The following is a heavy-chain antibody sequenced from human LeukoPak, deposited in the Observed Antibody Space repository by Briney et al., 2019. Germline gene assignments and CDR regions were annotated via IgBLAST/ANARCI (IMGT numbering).Heavy chain of an antibody. D-gene: IGHD6-13*01. CDR3: ARDPAAAGYYYYYYMDV. CDR2: IKQDRSEK. V-gene: IGHV3-7*01. CDR1: GFTFSSYW. Sequence: GGSLRLSCAASGFTFSSYWMSWVRQAPGKGLEWVANIKQDRSEKYYVDSVKGRFTISRDNAKNSLYLQMNSLRAEDTAVYYCARDPAAAGYYYYYYMDVWGKGTTVTVSS. J-gene: IGHJ6*03.